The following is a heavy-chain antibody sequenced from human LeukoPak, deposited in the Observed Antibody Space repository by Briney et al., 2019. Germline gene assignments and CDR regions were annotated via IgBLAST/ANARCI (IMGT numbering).Heavy chain of an antibody. Sequence: PSETLSLTCTVSGGSISSYYWSWIRQPPGKGLEWIGYIYYSGSTNYNPSLKSRVTISVDTSKNQFSLKLSSVTAADTAVYYCASQGIDYSKPGDWFDPWGQGTLVTVSS. D-gene: IGHD4-11*01. CDR2: IYYSGST. V-gene: IGHV4-59*08. J-gene: IGHJ5*02. CDR1: GGSISSYY. CDR3: ASQGIDYSKPGDWFDP.